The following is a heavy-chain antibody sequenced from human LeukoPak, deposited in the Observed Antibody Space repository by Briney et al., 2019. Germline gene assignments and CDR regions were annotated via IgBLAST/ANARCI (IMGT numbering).Heavy chain of an antibody. Sequence: GGSLRLSCAASGFTFSSYGMSWVRQAPGKWLGWVSAIRGGGSSTYYADSVKGRFTISRDNSKYTLYLQMNSLRAEDTAVYYCARSERPFTMVRGVPGRGAWYFDYWGQGTLVTVSS. CDR3: ARSERPFTMVRGVPGRGAWYFDY. CDR1: GFTFSSYG. J-gene: IGHJ4*02. V-gene: IGHV3-23*01. CDR2: IRGGGSST. D-gene: IGHD3-10*01.